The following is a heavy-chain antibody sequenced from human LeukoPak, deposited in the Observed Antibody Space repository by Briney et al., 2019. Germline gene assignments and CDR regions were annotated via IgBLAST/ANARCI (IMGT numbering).Heavy chain of an antibody. Sequence: SETLSLTCTVSGVSISSYDWSWIRQPPGKGLEWIWYIYNSGSTISNASPRSGVSTSIDTSTNKSSLMLISVTAADTAGYYCARAVFGKSHGPWGQGALVTVSS. CDR1: GVSISSYD. J-gene: IGHJ5*02. V-gene: IGHV4-59*08. CDR2: IYNSGST. CDR3: ARAVFGKSHGP. D-gene: IGHD2-21*01.